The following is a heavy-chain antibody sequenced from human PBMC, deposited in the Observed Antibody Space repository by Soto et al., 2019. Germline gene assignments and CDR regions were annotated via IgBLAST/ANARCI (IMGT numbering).Heavy chain of an antibody. J-gene: IGHJ6*02. CDR1: GYSFTNYW. Sequence: EVQLVQSGAEVKKSGESLKISCKSSGYSFTNYWIGWVRQMPGKGLEWMGIIYPGDSDVIYSPSFRGQVTISVDKSISTAYLQWSSLKASDTAMYYCARHTPLYGDDGDVVTAGRDAMDVWGQGTTVTVSS. CDR2: IYPGDSDV. D-gene: IGHD4-17*01. V-gene: IGHV5-51*01. CDR3: ARHTPLYGDDGDVVTAGRDAMDV.